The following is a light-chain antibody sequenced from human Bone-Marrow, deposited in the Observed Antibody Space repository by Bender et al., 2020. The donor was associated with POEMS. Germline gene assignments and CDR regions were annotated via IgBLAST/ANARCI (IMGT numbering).Light chain of an antibody. J-gene: IGLJ3*02. CDR3: AVWDDSLNGWV. CDR2: SSH. Sequence: QSVLTQPPSASGTPGQRVTISCSGGSSNIGAHAVNWYQHLPGTAPQLLIDSSHRRPSEVPDRFSGSRSGTAASLAISGLQSADEADYYCAVWDDSLNGWVFGGETYQTVL. CDR1: SSNIGAHA. V-gene: IGLV1-44*01.